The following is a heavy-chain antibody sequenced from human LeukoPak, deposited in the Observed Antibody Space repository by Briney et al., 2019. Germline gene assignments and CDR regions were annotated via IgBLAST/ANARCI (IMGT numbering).Heavy chain of an antibody. J-gene: IGHJ4*02. CDR2: MWHDGSYK. D-gene: IGHD3-9*01. V-gene: IGHV3-33*06. Sequence: GGSLRLSCAASGFIFSSFGMHWVRQAPGKGLEWVAVMWHDGSYKYYVDSVKGRFTISRDNAKNSLYLQMNSLRAEDTAVYYCAKGDYDILTGLFDYWGQGTLVTVSS. CDR1: GFIFSSFG. CDR3: AKGDYDILTGLFDY.